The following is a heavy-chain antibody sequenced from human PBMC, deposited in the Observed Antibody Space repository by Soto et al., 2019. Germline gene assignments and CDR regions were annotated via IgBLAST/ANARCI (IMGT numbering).Heavy chain of an antibody. J-gene: IGHJ3*02. CDR3: ARLDAWTDEAFDI. Sequence: QVQLVESGGGVVQPGQSLRLSCAASGFTVSNYGMHWVRQAPGKGLEWVAVIWKDGNNKYYRDSVKGRFTIYRNNSKNTLGRKMSSLRAEDTAVYYCARLDAWTDEAFDIWGQGTMVTVSS. CDR1: GFTVSNYG. CDR2: IWKDGNNK. D-gene: IGHD5-12*01. V-gene: IGHV3-33*01.